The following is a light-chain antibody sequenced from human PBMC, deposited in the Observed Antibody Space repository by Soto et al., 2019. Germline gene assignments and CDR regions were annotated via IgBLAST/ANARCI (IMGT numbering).Light chain of an antibody. CDR2: DVT. CDR3: SSYISSPFDVV. Sequence: QSALTQPASVSGSPGQSITISCTGTSSDIGDYNSVSWYQQHPGKAPKLMIFDVTSRPSGVSNRFFGSKSDNTASLTISGLQADDKAVYYCSSYISSPFDVVFGGGTKLTVL. CDR1: SSDIGDYNS. V-gene: IGLV2-14*01. J-gene: IGLJ2*01.